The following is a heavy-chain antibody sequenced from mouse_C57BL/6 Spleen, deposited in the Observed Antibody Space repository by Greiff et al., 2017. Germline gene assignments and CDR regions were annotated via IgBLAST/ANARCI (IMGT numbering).Heavy chain of an antibody. D-gene: IGHD2-4*01. J-gene: IGHJ2*01. V-gene: IGHV14-4*01. Sequence: VQLQQSGAELVRPGASVKLSCTASGFNIKDDYMHWVKQRPEQGLEWIGWIDPENGDTEYAAKFQGKATITADTSSNTAYLQLSSLTSEDTAVYYCTTLDDSFDYWGQGTTLTVSS. CDR3: TTLDDSFDY. CDR2: IDPENGDT. CDR1: GFNIKDDY.